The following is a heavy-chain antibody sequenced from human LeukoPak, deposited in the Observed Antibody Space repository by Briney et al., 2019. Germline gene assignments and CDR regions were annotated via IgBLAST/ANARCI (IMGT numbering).Heavy chain of an antibody. Sequence: GGSLRLSCAASGFTFSSYSMNWVRQAPGKGLEWVAIISYDGSNEYYADSVKGRFTISRDNSKNTLYLQMNSLRAADTAVYYCARDKGTSSLSSLDYWGQGTLVTLSS. V-gene: IGHV3-30*03. J-gene: IGHJ4*02. CDR3: ARDKGTSSLSSLDY. D-gene: IGHD6-6*01. CDR1: GFTFSSYS. CDR2: ISYDGSNE.